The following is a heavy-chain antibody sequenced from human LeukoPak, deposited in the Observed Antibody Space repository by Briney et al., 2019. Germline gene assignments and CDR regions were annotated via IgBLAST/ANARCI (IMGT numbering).Heavy chain of an antibody. D-gene: IGHD5-12*01. Sequence: SVKVTCKASGGTFSSYAISWVRQAPGQGLEWMGRIIPILGIANYAQKFQGRVTITADKSTSTAYMELSSLRSEDTAVYYCAREGNGYDLRWFDPWGQGTLVTVSS. V-gene: IGHV1-69*04. CDR2: IIPILGIA. CDR1: GGTFSSYA. CDR3: AREGNGYDLRWFDP. J-gene: IGHJ5*02.